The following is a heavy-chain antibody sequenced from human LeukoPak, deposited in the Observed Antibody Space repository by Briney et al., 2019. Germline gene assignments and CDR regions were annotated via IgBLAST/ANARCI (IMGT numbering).Heavy chain of an antibody. CDR2: ISGSGDSA. V-gene: IGHV3-23*01. CDR1: GFTFSNYA. D-gene: IGHD3-10*01. Sequence: PGGSLRLSCAASGFTFSNYAMRWVRQAPGKGLEWVSGISGSGDSAYYADSVKGRFTISRDNSKNTLYLQMNSLRAEDSAVYYCAKGGSGALVRGVIIAFWGQGTLVTVSS. CDR3: AKGGSGALVRGVIIAF. J-gene: IGHJ4*02.